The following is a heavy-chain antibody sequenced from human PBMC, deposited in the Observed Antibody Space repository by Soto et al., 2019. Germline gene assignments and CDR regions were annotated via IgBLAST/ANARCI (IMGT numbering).Heavy chain of an antibody. V-gene: IGHV1-2*04. D-gene: IGHD3-9*01. CDR1: GYTFTGYY. CDR2: INPNSGGT. J-gene: IGHJ4*02. Sequence: GASVKVSCKASGYTFTGYYMHWVRQAPGQGLEWMGWINPNSGGTNYAQKFQGWVTMTRDTSISTAYMELSRLRSDDTAVYYCARASYYDILTGYLGYWGQGTLVNVSS. CDR3: ARASYYDILTGYLGY.